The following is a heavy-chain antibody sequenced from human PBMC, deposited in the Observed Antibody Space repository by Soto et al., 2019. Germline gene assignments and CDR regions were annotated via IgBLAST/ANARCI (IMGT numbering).Heavy chain of an antibody. V-gene: IGHV3-23*01. J-gene: IGHJ4*02. D-gene: IGHD2-15*01. CDR3: ARDGGNICSGGSCYFQAPDY. CDR2: ITGSGGTT. Sequence: EVHVLESGGGLVQPGGSLRLSCAASGFTFSSYAMSWVRQAPGKGLEWVSAITGSGGTTYYADSVKGRFTISRDNSKNTLYLQMDSLRAEDTAVYFCARDGGNICSGGSCYFQAPDYWGQGTLVTVSP. CDR1: GFTFSSYA.